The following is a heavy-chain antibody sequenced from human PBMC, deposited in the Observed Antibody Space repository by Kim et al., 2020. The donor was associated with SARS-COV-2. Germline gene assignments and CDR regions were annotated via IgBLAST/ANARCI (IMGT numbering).Heavy chain of an antibody. CDR1: GGSISSGGYY. D-gene: IGHD3-16*01. V-gene: IGHV4-31*03. CDR2: IYYVGCT. Sequence: SETLSLTCTVSGGSISSGGYYWGWIRQHPGKGLEWIGNIYYVGCTYFNPSLTSRVTISVDTSKNQFSLKLMSVTAADTAVYYCARVWGLMYYYFDNWGQGTLVTVSS. CDR3: ARVWGLMYYYFDN. J-gene: IGHJ4*02.